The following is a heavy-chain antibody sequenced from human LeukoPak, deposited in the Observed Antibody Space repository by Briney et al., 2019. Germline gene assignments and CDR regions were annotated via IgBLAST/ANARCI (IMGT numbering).Heavy chain of an antibody. D-gene: IGHD6-6*01. J-gene: IGHJ4*02. CDR3: ARGAVAARPPVYYFDY. V-gene: IGHV1-69*13. Sequence: ASVKVSCKASGGTFISYAISWVRQAPGQGLEWMGGIIPIFGTANYAQKFQGRVTITADESTSTAYMELSSLRSEDTAVYYCARGAVAARPPVYYFDYWGQGTLVTVSS. CDR1: GGTFISYA. CDR2: IIPIFGTA.